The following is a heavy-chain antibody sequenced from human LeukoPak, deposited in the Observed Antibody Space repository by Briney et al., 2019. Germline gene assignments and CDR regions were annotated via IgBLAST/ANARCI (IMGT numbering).Heavy chain of an antibody. V-gene: IGHV3-21*01. D-gene: IGHD3-22*01. CDR3: VRLRRNSDTSGFYYYYDF. CDR2: ISVGSNYI. CDR1: GYTFSSYS. Sequence: GGSLRLSCAASGYTFSSYSINWVRQAPGKGLEWVSSISVGSNYIYYADSVRGRFRISRDDARDSLYLQMNSLRAEDTAVYYCVRLRRNSDTSGFYYYYDFWGQGTLVTVSS. J-gene: IGHJ4*02.